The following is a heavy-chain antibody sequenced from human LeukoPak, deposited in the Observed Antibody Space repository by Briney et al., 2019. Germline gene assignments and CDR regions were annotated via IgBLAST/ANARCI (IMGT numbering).Heavy chain of an antibody. CDR3: AKDWLLGYSGSPRFFDY. CDR1: GFSFSSYE. Sequence: GGSLRLSSTASGFSFSSYEMNWVRQAPGQGLKGITYISASGTLTHYADSVEGRFTISRDNTKNSLFLHMNSLRAEDTAVYYWAKDWLLGYSGSPRFFDYWGKGTLVTGSS. CDR2: ISASGTLT. J-gene: IGHJ4*02. V-gene: IGHV3-48*03. D-gene: IGHD1-26*01.